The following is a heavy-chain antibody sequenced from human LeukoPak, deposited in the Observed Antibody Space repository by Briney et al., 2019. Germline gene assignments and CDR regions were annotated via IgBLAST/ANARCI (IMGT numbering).Heavy chain of an antibody. CDR2: VYYSGST. V-gene: IGHV4-59*08. CDR3: ATHSHSRSSENFDY. CDR1: GGSISRYY. D-gene: IGHD6-6*01. Sequence: PSETLSLTCTFSGGSISRYYWRWIRQPPGKGLEWIGYVYYSGSTKYNPSLKSRVTISVDTSKNQFSLKLTSVTAADTAVYYCATHSHSRSSENFDYWGQGTLVTVSS. J-gene: IGHJ4*02.